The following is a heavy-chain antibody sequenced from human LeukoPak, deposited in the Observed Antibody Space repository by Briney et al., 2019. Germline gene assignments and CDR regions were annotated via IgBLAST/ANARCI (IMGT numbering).Heavy chain of an antibody. V-gene: IGHV3-7*01. D-gene: IGHD1-1*01. CDR2: IKQDGRDK. J-gene: IGHJ4*02. CDR3: ASLWDDGY. Sequence: GGSLSLSCAASGFTFSNYWMTWVRQAPGVGLEWVATIKQDGRDKYYVNSVEGRFTISRDNTKASLYLQMNSLRADDTAVYYCASLWDDGYWGQGTLVTVSS. CDR1: GFTFSNYW.